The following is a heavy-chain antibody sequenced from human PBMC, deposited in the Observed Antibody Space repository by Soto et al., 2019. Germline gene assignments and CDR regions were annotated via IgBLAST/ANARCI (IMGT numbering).Heavy chain of an antibody. J-gene: IGHJ3*02. Sequence: SETLSLTCTVSGGSLSSSSYYWGWIRQPPGKGLEWIGSIYYSGSTSYNPSLKSRVTISVDTSKNQFALKLSSVTAADTAVYYCARHRQWLVLGGSAFDIWGQGTMVTVSS. CDR3: ARHRQWLVLGGSAFDI. CDR2: IYYSGST. D-gene: IGHD6-19*01. CDR1: GGSLSSSSYY. V-gene: IGHV4-39*01.